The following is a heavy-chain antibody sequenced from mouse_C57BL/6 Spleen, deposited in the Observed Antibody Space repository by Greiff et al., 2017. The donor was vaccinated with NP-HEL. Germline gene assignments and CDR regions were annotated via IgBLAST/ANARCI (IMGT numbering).Heavy chain of an antibody. D-gene: IGHD2-3*01. CDR2: INPSSGYT. CDR1: GYTFTSYT. CDR3: ARENSDGSWFAY. V-gene: IGHV1-4*01. J-gene: IGHJ3*01. Sequence: VQLQQSGAELARPGASVKMSCKASGYTFTSYTMHWVKQRPGQGLEWIGYINPSSGYTKYNQKFKDKATLTADKSSSTAYMQLSSLTSEDSAVYYCARENSDGSWFAYWGQGTLVTVSA.